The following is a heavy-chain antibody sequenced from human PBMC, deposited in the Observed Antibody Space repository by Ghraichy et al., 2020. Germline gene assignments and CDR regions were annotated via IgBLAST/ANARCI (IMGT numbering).Heavy chain of an antibody. V-gene: IGHV4-59*01. Sequence: SETPSLTCTVSGGSISSYYWSWIRQPPGKGLEWIGYIYYSGSTNYNPSLKSRVTISVDTSKNQFSLKLSSVTAADTAVYYCARGEVGWYLGNYYYYGMDVRGPGTTVTVSS. J-gene: IGHJ6*02. CDR1: GGSISSYY. CDR3: ARGEVGWYLGNYYYYGMDV. CDR2: IYYSGST. D-gene: IGHD2-15*01.